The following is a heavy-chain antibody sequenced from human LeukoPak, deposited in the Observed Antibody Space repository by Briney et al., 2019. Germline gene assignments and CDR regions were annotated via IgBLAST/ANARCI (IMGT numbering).Heavy chain of an antibody. CDR2: IIYSGGNT. J-gene: IGHJ4*02. CDR1: GFTFSSYA. D-gene: IGHD2-21*02. CDR3: AKRLPVVGDRNRAFDY. V-gene: IGHV3-23*01. Sequence: GGSLRLSCAASGFTFSSYAMSWVRQAPGKGLEWVSSIIYSGGNTYYADSVKGRFTISRDNSKNTMYLQMNSLRAEDTAVYYCAKRLPVVGDRNRAFDYWGQGTLVTVSS.